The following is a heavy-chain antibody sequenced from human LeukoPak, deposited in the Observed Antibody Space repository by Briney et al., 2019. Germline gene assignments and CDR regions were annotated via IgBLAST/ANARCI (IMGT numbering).Heavy chain of an antibody. D-gene: IGHD3-22*01. CDR3: AKSRYYDSSGYRS. Sequence: GGSLRLFCAASGFTFSSYAMSWVRQAPGKGLEWVSAISGSGGSTYYADSVKGRFTISRDNSKNTLYLQMNSLSAEDTAVYYCAKSRYYDSSGYRSWGQGTLVTVSS. J-gene: IGHJ4*02. CDR1: GFTFSSYA. V-gene: IGHV3-23*01. CDR2: ISGSGGST.